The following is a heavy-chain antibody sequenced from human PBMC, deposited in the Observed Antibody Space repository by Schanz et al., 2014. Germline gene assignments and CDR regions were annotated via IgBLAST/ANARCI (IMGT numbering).Heavy chain of an antibody. Sequence: VQLEQSGAEAKKPGSSVKVSCKASGGTFSSFGINWVRQAPGQGLEWMGRIIPSLGLAKYEQKFQDKVTIAADTSTATAYMELSGLRSEDTAVYYCARDRLECGAECYSVEVFEIWGQGTLVIVSS. J-gene: IGHJ4*02. V-gene: IGHV1-69*04. CDR3: ARDRLECGAECYSVEVFEI. CDR1: GGTFSSFG. D-gene: IGHD2-21*01. CDR2: IIPSLGLA.